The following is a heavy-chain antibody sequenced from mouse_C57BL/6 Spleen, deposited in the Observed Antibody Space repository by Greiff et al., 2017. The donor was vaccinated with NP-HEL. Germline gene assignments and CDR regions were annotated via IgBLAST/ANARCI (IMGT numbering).Heavy chain of an antibody. CDR1: GFSLTSYG. V-gene: IGHV2-6-1*01. J-gene: IGHJ4*01. CDR3: ARHPYDALYAMDY. D-gene: IGHD2-3*01. Sequence: QVQLKESGPGLVAPSQSLSITCTVSGFSLTSYGVHWVRQPPGKGLEWLVVIWSDGSTTYNSALKSRLSISKDNSKSQVFLKMNSLQTDDTAMYYCARHPYDALYAMDYWGQGTSVTVSS. CDR2: IWSDGST.